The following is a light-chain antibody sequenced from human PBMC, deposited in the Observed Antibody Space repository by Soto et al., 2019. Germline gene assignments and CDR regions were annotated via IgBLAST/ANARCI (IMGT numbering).Light chain of an antibody. Sequence: EIVLTQSPGMLSLSPGERATLSCRASQSVSNTYLAWYQQKPGQAPRLLIYDASRRATGIPDRFSGSGSGTDSTLTISRLEPEDFAVYYCQQYGNSLPITFGQGTRLEIK. CDR2: DAS. J-gene: IGKJ5*01. CDR3: QQYGNSLPIT. V-gene: IGKV3-20*01. CDR1: QSVSNTY.